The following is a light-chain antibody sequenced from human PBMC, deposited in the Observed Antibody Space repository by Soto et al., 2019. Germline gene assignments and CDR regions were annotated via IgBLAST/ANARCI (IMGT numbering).Light chain of an antibody. J-gene: IGKJ1*01. CDR2: KAS. Sequence: DIQMTQSPSTLSASVGDRVTITCRASQSIDSWLAWYQHKPGKAPKLLIFKASTLETGVPSRCSGSGSETEFTLTISSLQPDDSGTYYCQPYTSYSRTFGQGTKVEIK. CDR1: QSIDSW. CDR3: QPYTSYSRT. V-gene: IGKV1-5*03.